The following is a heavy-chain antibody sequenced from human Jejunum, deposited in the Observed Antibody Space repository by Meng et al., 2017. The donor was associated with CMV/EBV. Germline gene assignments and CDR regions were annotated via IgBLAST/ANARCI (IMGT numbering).Heavy chain of an antibody. D-gene: IGHD5-18*01. J-gene: IGHJ4*02. CDR2: ISGGDGKA. V-gene: IGHV3-23*01. Sequence: AASGFVFSSHAMSWVRRAPGKGLECVSGISGGDGKAYYADSVKGRFTISRDNSKNTVYLEMSSLRAEDTAVYYCAKDTTMSSYYFDYWGQGTLVTVSS. CDR3: AKDTTMSSYYFDY. CDR1: GFVFSSHA.